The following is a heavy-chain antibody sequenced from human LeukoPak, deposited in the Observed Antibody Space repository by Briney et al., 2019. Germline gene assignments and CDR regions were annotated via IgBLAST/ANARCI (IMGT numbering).Heavy chain of an antibody. V-gene: IGHV3-33*01. D-gene: IGHD6-13*01. CDR1: GFTFSSYG. Sequence: PGRSLRLSRAASGFTFSSYGMHWVRQAPGKGLEWVAGIWYDGSNKYYADSVKGRFTISRDNSKNTLYLQMNSLRAEDTAVYYCARDLATIAAAAPGDYWGQGTLVTVSS. J-gene: IGHJ4*02. CDR3: ARDLATIAAAAPGDY. CDR2: IWYDGSNK.